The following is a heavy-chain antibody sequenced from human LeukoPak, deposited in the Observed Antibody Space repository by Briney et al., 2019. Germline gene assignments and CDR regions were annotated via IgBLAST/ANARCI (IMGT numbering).Heavy chain of an antibody. J-gene: IGHJ5*01. CDR1: EFIFSDYW. Sequence: GGSLRLSCVASEFIFSDYWMSWVRQAPGKGLEWVANIKQGGREEKYVGSVKGRFAISRDDAKSTLYLQMDSLSGDDTAVYSSTRDNGGWFDSWGRGTLVTVSS. CDR2: IKQGGREE. V-gene: IGHV3-7*03. D-gene: IGHD3-10*01. CDR3: TRDNGGWFDS.